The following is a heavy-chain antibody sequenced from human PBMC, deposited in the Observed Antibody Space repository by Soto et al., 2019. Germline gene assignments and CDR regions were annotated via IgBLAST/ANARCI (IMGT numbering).Heavy chain of an antibody. V-gene: IGHV3-30*18. Sequence: GGSLRLSCAASGFTFSSYGMHWVRQAPGKGLEWVAVISYDGSNKYYADSVKGRFTISRDNSRNTLYLQMNSLRAEDTAVYYCAKDATTYSSGWKKSAFDIWGQGTMVTVSS. CDR3: AKDATTYSSGWKKSAFDI. D-gene: IGHD6-19*01. J-gene: IGHJ3*02. CDR1: GFTFSSYG. CDR2: ISYDGSNK.